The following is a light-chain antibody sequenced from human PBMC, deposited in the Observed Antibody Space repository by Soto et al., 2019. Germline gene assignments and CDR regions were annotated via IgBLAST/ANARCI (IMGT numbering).Light chain of an antibody. CDR1: RSVNSN. V-gene: IGKV3-15*01. J-gene: IGKJ1*01. CDR3: QQYDDWPPT. CDR2: GAS. Sequence: EIEMTQSPATLSVSPGERVTVSCRASRSVNSNLAWYQQKPGQAPKLLIYGASTRATGIPARFSGSGSGTEFTLTISSLQSEDFAFYYCQQYDDWPPTFGQGTKV.